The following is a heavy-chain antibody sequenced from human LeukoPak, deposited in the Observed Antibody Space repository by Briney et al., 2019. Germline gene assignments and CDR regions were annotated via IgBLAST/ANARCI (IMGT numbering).Heavy chain of an antibody. D-gene: IGHD3-22*01. Sequence: PSETLSLTCAVSDYSISSGYYWGWIRQSPGKGLEWIGSFYHRGSTYYNPSLKSRVTISVDTSKNEFSLKLSSVTAADTAVYFCARVQGHSYDSNGYYRYFDYWGQGTLVTVSS. CDR2: FYHRGST. J-gene: IGHJ4*02. CDR1: DYSISSGYY. V-gene: IGHV4-38-2*01. CDR3: ARVQGHSYDSNGYYRYFDY.